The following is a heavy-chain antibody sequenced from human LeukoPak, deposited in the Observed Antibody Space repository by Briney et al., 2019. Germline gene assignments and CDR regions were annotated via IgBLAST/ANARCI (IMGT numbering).Heavy chain of an antibody. Sequence: TGGSLRLSCAASGFTFSSYGMNCVRQAPGKGLEWVSYIGTRGSTIYYADSVKGRFTVSRDNARNSLYLQMNSLREEDTAVYYCARHDFGGNSGDYWGQGPLLTVSS. CDR2: IGTRGSTI. V-gene: IGHV3-48*02. J-gene: IGHJ4*02. CDR1: GFTFSSYG. CDR3: ARHDFGGNSGDY. D-gene: IGHD4-23*01.